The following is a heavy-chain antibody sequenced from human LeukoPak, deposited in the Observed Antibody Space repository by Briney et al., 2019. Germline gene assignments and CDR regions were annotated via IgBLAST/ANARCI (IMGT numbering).Heavy chain of an antibody. J-gene: IGHJ1*01. CDR2: INHSGST. Sequence: PSETLSLTCAVYGGSFSGYYWSWIRQPPGKGLEWIGEINHSGSTNYNPSLKSRVTISVDTSKNQFSLKLSSVTAADTAVYYCARSQIPGRFWGQGALVTVSS. V-gene: IGHV4-34*01. D-gene: IGHD3-3*01. CDR1: GGSFSGYY. CDR3: ARSQIPGRF.